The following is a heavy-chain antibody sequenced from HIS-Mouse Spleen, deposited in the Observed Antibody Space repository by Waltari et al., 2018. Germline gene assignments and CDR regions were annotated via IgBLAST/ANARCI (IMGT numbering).Heavy chain of an antibody. Sequence: QVQLVESGGGVVQPGRSLRLSCAASGFTFSSYGMHWVRQAPGKGVEWGAVIAYDGSNKDYADSVKGRFTISRDNSKNTLYLQMNSLRAEDTAVYYCAKDRGSQFDYWGQGTLVTVSS. CDR3: AKDRGSQFDY. CDR1: GFTFSSYG. V-gene: IGHV3-30*18. J-gene: IGHJ4*02. CDR2: IAYDGSNK. D-gene: IGHD1-26*01.